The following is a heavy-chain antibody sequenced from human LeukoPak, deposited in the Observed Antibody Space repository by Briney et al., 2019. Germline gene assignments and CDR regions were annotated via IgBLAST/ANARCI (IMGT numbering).Heavy chain of an antibody. Sequence: GGSLRLSCAASGFTFSSYWMHCVRQSPGKGRVWVSQINSDGSSTTYADSVKGRFTISRDNAKNTLYLQMNSLRVEDTAVYYCARTQGFWGQGTLVTVSS. V-gene: IGHV3-74*01. CDR1: GFTFSSYW. J-gene: IGHJ4*02. CDR2: INSDGSST. CDR3: ARTQGF.